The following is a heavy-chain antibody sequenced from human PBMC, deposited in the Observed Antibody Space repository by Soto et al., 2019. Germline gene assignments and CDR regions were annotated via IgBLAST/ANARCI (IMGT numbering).Heavy chain of an antibody. D-gene: IGHD3-16*01. Sequence: QVQLVQSGAEVKKPGASVKVSCKASGYTFTSYDINWVRQATGQGLEWMGWMNPNSGNTGYAQKFXGXGXMXXNTSISTAYMELSSLRSEDTAVYYCAREGVRGMDVWGQGPTVTGSS. CDR3: AREGVRGMDV. CDR2: MNPNSGNT. V-gene: IGHV1-8*01. J-gene: IGHJ6*02. CDR1: GYTFTSYD.